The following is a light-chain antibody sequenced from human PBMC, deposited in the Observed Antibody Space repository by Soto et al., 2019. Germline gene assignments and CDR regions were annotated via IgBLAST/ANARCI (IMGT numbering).Light chain of an antibody. V-gene: IGKV2-24*01. CDR2: KIS. CDR3: MQASQFPYT. CDR1: HGLVHSDGNTY. Sequence: DIVMTQTPLSSPVTLGQPASISCRSSHGLVHSDGNTYLSWLQQRPGQPPRLLFYKISNRFSGVPDIFSGSGAGTDFTLKISRVEAEDVGVYYCMQASQFPYTFGQGTKLEIK. J-gene: IGKJ2*01.